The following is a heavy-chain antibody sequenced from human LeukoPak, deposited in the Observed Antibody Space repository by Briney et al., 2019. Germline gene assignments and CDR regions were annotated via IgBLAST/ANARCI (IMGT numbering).Heavy chain of an antibody. D-gene: IGHD6-13*01. Sequence: GGSLRHSCAASGFTVSGYWMSWVRQAPGKGLKWVANIKQDGSAQNYVDSVKGRLTTSRDNAKNSLFLQMNSLRVEDTALYYCARVSAAGTGFLDLWGRGTLVLVSA. J-gene: IGHJ2*01. V-gene: IGHV3-7*01. CDR1: GFTVSGYW. CDR3: ARVSAAGTGFLDL. CDR2: IKQDGSAQ.